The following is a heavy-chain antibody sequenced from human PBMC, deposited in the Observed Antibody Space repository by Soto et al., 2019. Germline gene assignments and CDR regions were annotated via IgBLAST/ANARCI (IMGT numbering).Heavy chain of an antibody. CDR2: IIPIFGTA. CDR3: AREGAYGDYDWYFDL. CDR1: GGTFSSYA. J-gene: IGHJ2*01. V-gene: IGHV1-69*12. D-gene: IGHD4-17*01. Sequence: QVQLVQSGAEVKKPGSSVKVSCKASGGTFSSYAISWVRQAPGQGLEWMGGIIPIFGTANYAQKFQGRVTITADESTSTADMELSSLRYDDTAVYYCAREGAYGDYDWYFDLWGRGTLVTVSS.